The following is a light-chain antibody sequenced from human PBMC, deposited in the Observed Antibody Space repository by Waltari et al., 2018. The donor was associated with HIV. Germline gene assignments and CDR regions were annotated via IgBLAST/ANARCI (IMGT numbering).Light chain of an antibody. J-gene: IGKJ5*01. CDR1: QSVNSSY. CDR3: QQYGVLPIT. Sequence: DIVLTQSPGTLSLSPGARATLSCRASQSVNSSYVAWYQQKPGQAPRLVIYGASTRALGLPDRFSGSGSGTDFTLTIVRLEPEDFAVYYCQQYGVLPITFGQGTRLEI. V-gene: IGKV3-20*01. CDR2: GAS.